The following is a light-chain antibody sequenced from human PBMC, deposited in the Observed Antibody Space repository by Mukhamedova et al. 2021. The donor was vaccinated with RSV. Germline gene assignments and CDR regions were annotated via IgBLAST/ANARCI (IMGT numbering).Light chain of an antibody. CDR3: QQTYTTPRT. Sequence: WYQRRVRGKAPKLLIYSASTLQSGVPSRFSGRGSVRDFTLTISSLQPEDFATYYCQQTYTTPRTFGQGTMV. V-gene: IGKV1-39*01. CDR2: SAS. J-gene: IGKJ1*01.